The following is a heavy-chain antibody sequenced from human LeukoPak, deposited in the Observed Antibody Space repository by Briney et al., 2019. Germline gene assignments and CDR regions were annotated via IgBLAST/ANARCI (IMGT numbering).Heavy chain of an antibody. CDR2: INSDGSST. V-gene: IGHV3-74*01. Sequence: GGSQRLSCAASVLTFRSCYMLCAPEAPGEGRVCVSHINSDGSSTSYTDSVRRRFTISRDSTKNLLYLEMNSLSAEHTAIYYCAKEMSLLRGPTVIYYFDSWGQGTLVTVSS. CDR3: AKEMSLLRGPTVIYYFDS. D-gene: IGHD3-22*01. J-gene: IGHJ4*02. CDR1: VLTFRSCY.